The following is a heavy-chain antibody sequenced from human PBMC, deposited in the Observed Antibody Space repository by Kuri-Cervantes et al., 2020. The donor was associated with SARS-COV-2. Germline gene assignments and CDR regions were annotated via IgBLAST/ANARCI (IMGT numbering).Heavy chain of an antibody. CDR1: GFTFNSLA. Sequence: GESLKISCAASGFTFNSLAMSWVRQSPGKGLEWVSIISGDDGSTYYADSVRGRFIIFRDNSKNILYLQMNSLRDEDTAVYYCAKGAAGLYLTVFDDWGQGTLVTVSS. J-gene: IGHJ4*02. CDR3: AKGAAGLYLTVFDD. CDR2: ISGDDGST. V-gene: IGHV3-23*01. D-gene: IGHD2-8*01.